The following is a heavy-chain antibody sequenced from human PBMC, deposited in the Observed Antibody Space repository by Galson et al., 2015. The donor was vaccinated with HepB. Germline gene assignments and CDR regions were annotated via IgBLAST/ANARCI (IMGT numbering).Heavy chain of an antibody. CDR2: INAGNGNT. CDR1: GYTFTSYA. CDR3: ARDSIDLNVGPADWFDP. Sequence: SVKVSCKASGYTFTSYAMHWVRQAPGQRLEWMGWINAGNGNTKYSQKFLGRVTITRDTSASTAYMELSSLRSEDTAVYYCARDSIDLNVGPADWFDPWGQGTLVTVSS. J-gene: IGHJ5*02. D-gene: IGHD2-2*01. V-gene: IGHV1-3*01.